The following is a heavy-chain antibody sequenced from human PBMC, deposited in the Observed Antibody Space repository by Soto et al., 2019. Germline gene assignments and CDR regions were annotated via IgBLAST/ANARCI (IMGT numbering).Heavy chain of an antibody. CDR3: ARDTGGISPPGFY. D-gene: IGHD3-16*01. Sequence: SETLSLTCAVYGGSFSGYYWSWIRQPPGKGLEWIGEINHSGSTNYNPSLKSRVTISLDTSKTHFSLKLSSVTAADTAVYYCARDTGGISPPGFYWGRGTLVTVSS. J-gene: IGHJ4*02. CDR2: INHSGST. V-gene: IGHV4-34*01. CDR1: GGSFSGYY.